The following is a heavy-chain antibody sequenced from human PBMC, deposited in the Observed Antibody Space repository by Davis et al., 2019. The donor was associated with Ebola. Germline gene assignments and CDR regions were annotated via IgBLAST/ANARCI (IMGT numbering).Heavy chain of an antibody. J-gene: IGHJ4*02. CDR3: ARDRGYSSGWYSDY. CDR2: ISGSGGST. D-gene: IGHD6-19*01. V-gene: IGHV3-23*01. Sequence: GGSLRLSCAAPGFTFSSYAMSWVRQAPGKGLEWVSAISGSGGSTYYADSVKGRFTISRDNSKNTLYLQMNSLRAEDTAVYYCARDRGYSSGWYSDYWGQGTLVTVSS. CDR1: GFTFSSYA.